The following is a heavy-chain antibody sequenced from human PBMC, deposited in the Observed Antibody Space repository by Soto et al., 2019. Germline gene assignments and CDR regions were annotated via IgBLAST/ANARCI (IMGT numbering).Heavy chain of an antibody. J-gene: IGHJ6*02. V-gene: IGHV1-18*04. CDR3: AKDSEGGGYYYYYYGMDV. D-gene: IGHD2-15*01. CDR1: GYTFNSYG. CDR2: ISAYNGNT. Sequence: ASVKVSCKASGYTFNSYGISWVRQAPGQGLEWMGWISAYNGNTNYVQKFQGRVTMTTEKSTSTAYMELRSLRSDDTAVYYCAKDSEGGGYYYYYYGMDVWGQGTTVTVSS.